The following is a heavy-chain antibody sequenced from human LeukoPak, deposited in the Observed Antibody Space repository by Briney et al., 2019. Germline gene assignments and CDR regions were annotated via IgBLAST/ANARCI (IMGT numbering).Heavy chain of an antibody. D-gene: IGHD2-21*02. J-gene: IGHJ4*02. CDR2: IYYSGST. CDR1: GGSISSYY. V-gene: IGHV4-59*08. Sequence: SETLSVTCTVSGGSISSYYWSWIRQPPGKGLEWIGYIYYSGSTNYNPSLKSRVTISVDTSKNQFSLKLSSVTAADTAVYYCARAGGNSAAFDYWGQGTLVTVSS. CDR3: ARAGGNSAAFDY.